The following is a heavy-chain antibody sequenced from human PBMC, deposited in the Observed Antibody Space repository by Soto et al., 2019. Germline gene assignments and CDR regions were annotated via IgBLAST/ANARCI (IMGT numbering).Heavy chain of an antibody. Sequence: EVQLLESGGGLVQPGGSLRLSCAASGFTFSSYAMSWVRQAPGKGLEWVSAISGSGGSTYYADSVKGRFTISRDNYKTTPYLQMNSLRAEDTAVYYCATCYYDSSGFYFDYLGQGTLVTVSS. CDR2: ISGSGGST. CDR3: ATCYYDSSGFYFDY. CDR1: GFTFSSYA. D-gene: IGHD3-22*01. V-gene: IGHV3-23*01. J-gene: IGHJ4*02.